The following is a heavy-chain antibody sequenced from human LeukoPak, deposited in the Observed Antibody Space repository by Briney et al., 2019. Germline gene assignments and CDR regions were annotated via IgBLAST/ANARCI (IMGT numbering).Heavy chain of an antibody. V-gene: IGHV3-23*01. CDR3: AKEQFNKYGSGSYGGFDY. CDR2: ISGSGGST. CDR1: GFTFSSYA. J-gene: IGHJ4*02. Sequence: GGSLRLSCAASGFTFSSYAMSWVRQAPGKGLEWVSAISGSGGSTYYADSVKGRFTISRDNSKNTLYLQMNSLRAEDTAVYYCAKEQFNKYGSGSYGGFDYWGQGTLVTVSS. D-gene: IGHD3-10*01.